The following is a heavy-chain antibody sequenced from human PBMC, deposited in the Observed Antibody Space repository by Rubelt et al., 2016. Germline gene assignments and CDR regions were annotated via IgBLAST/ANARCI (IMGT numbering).Heavy chain of an antibody. V-gene: IGHV1-69*04. D-gene: IGHD6-13*01. J-gene: IGHJ5*02. CDR3: ARDPHPIQWQQLVLFWSDP. CDR1: GGTFSSYA. CDR2: IIPILGIA. Sequence: GKKPGASVKVSCKASGGTFSSYAISWVRQAPGQGLEWMGRIIPILGIANYAQKFQGRVTITAAKSTSTAYMELSSLRSEDTAWYYCARDPHPIQWQQLVLFWSDPWGQGTLVTVSS.